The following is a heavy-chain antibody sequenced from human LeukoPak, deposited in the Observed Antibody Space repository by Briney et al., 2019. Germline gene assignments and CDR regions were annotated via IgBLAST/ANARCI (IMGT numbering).Heavy chain of an antibody. CDR2: IYYSRST. J-gene: IGHJ5*02. D-gene: IGHD2-2*01. CDR1: VGPLSRVGYY. V-gene: IGHV4-31*03. CDR3: ARDHGDCSSTSCTMAWFDP. Sequence: KPSETLSLPCTVSVGPLSRVGYYWSWIRQHPGKGLEWIGYIYYSRSTYDNPSLKSRVAISVDTSKNQFSLKLSSVTAADTAVYYCARDHGDCSSTSCTMAWFDPWGQGTLVTVSS.